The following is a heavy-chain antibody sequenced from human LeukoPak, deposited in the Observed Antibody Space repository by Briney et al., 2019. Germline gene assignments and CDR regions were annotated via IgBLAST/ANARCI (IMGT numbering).Heavy chain of an antibody. CDR2: IYYSGST. CDR1: GGSITIFD. CDR3: ARVGGTFDY. V-gene: IGHV4-59*01. D-gene: IGHD1-1*01. J-gene: IGHJ4*02. Sequence: SETLSLTCTVSGGSITIFDWGWIRQPPGKGLEWIGHIYYSGSTNYNPSLKSRVTISMDTSKNQFSLKLSSVTAADTAVYYCARVGGTFDYWGQGTLVTVSS.